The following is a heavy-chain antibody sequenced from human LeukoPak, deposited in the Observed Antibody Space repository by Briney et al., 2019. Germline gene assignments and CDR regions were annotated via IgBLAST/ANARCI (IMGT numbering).Heavy chain of an antibody. CDR2: INHSGST. V-gene: IGHV4-34*01. CDR3: ARYCSSGSCYGGAFDI. Sequence: PSETLSLTCAVYGGSISGYYWSWIRQPPGKGLQWIGEINHSGSTNYNPSLKSRVTMSVDTSRNQFSLKLSSVTAADTAVYYCARYCSSGSCYGGAFDIWGQGTMVTVSS. J-gene: IGHJ3*02. CDR1: GGSISGYY. D-gene: IGHD2-2*01.